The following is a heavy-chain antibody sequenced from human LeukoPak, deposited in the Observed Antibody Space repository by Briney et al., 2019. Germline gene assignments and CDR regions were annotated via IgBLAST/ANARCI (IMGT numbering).Heavy chain of an antibody. J-gene: IGHJ4*02. CDR1: GFTLRRYS. D-gene: IGHD1-26*01. CDR3: ARVRGIVGG. V-gene: IGHV3-48*04. Sequence: GVSLGLSCAASGFTLRRYSMNWVRDAPGKGLEWVSYISSSRSTIYYADSVGGGFTISRDNAKNTLYGPMNTVRAHDTRVYFCARVRGIVGGWGQGTLVTVSS. CDR2: ISSSRSTI.